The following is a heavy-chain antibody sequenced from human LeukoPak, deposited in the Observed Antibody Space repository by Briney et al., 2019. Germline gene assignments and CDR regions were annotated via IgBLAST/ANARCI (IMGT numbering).Heavy chain of an antibody. J-gene: IGHJ6*02. Sequence: SETLSLTCTVSGGSISSGAYYWSWIRQHPGKGLEWIGYAHNSGSTYYNPSLKSRISISVDTSKNQSSLKLSSVTAADTAVYYCARDRYDSYPMDVWGQGTTVTVSS. V-gene: IGHV4-31*03. CDR2: AHNSGST. D-gene: IGHD3-3*01. CDR1: GGSISSGAYY. CDR3: ARDRYDSYPMDV.